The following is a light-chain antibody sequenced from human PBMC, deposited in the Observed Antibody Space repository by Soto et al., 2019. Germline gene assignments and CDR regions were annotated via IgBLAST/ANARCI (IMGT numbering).Light chain of an antibody. J-gene: IGKJ1*01. CDR2: GAS. CDR3: QKYNNWPPWT. CDR1: QSVSSN. Sequence: EIVMTQAPATLSVSPGERATLSCRASQSVSSNLAWYQQKPGQAPRLLIYGASTRATGIPARFSGSGSGTEFTLTISSLQSEDFAVYYCQKYNNWPPWTFGPGTKVEIK. V-gene: IGKV3-15*01.